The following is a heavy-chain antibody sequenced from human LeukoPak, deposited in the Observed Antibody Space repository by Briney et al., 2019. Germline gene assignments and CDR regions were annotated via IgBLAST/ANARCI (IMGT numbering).Heavy chain of an antibody. V-gene: IGHV3-49*04. Sequence: GGSLRLSCTGSGFTFGDYPMNWVRQAPGKGLEWVGFIRIKVNGGTTEYAASVRGRFTISRDDSKSIAYLQMNNLRAEDTAVYYCARDTIAVAGRGWFDPWGQGTLVTVSS. CDR1: GFTFGDYP. CDR2: IRIKVNGGTT. J-gene: IGHJ5*02. D-gene: IGHD6-19*01. CDR3: ARDTIAVAGRGWFDP.